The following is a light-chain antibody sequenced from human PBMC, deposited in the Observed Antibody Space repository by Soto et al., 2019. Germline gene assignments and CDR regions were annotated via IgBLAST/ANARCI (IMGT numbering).Light chain of an antibody. V-gene: IGLV2-14*03. J-gene: IGLJ2*01. CDR2: DVT. CDR1: STEVGSYNY. Sequence: QSVLTQPASVSGSPGQSITISCTGTSTEVGSYNYVCWFQQYPGKAPKLIIYDVTNRPSGVSNRFSGSKSGTTASLTISGLQPGDEADYYCSSYTTRVALGVRFGGGTKLTVL. CDR3: SSYTTRVALGVR.